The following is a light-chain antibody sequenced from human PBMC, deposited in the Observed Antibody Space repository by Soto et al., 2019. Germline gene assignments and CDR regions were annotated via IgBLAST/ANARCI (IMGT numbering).Light chain of an antibody. CDR2: SNN. CDR1: NSNIGRNT. V-gene: IGLV1-44*01. Sequence: QSVLTQPPSASGTPGQRGTISCSGSNSNIGRNTVNWYQQLPGAAPNLLIYSNNQRPSGVPDRFSGSKSGNSASLAISGLQSEDEDDYYCAASYESPNVPVFGGGTKLTVL. CDR3: AASYESPNVPV. J-gene: IGLJ3*02.